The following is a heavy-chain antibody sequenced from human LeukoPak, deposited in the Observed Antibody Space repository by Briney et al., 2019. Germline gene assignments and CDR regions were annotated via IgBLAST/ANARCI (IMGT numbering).Heavy chain of an antibody. CDR1: GFTFSSYG. CDR3: GKGRFHSVSYHRDV. D-gene: IGHD3-10*01. V-gene: IGHV3-23*01. J-gene: IGHJ6*03. Sequence: PGGTLRLSCAASGFTFSSYGMSWVRQAPGKGLEWVSSISGSGGSTYYVDSVKGRFTISRDNSENTLYLQMNSLRAEDTAVYYCGKGRFHSVSYHRDVWGKGTTVNIPS. CDR2: ISGSGGST.